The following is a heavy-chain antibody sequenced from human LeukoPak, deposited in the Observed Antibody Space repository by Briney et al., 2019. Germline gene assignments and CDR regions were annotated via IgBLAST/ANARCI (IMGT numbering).Heavy chain of an antibody. CDR2: VHYSGTT. J-gene: IGHJ2*01. CDR3: ARQSGYVFDWYFDL. V-gene: IGHV4-59*08. CDR1: GGSITSLY. D-gene: IGHD5-12*01. Sequence: SETLSLTCTVSGGSITSLYWSWIRQPPGKGLEYIGYVHYSGTTNYNPSLESRAITSMDASKNQFYLKLSSVTAADTAVYYCARQSGYVFDWYFDLWGRGTLVTVSS.